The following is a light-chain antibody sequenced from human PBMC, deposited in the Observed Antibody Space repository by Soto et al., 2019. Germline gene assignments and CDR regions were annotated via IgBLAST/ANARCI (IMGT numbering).Light chain of an antibody. V-gene: IGKV3-11*01. CDR2: DAS. CDR3: QQRSNWPHIT. CDR1: QSVSSY. J-gene: IGKJ5*01. Sequence: EIVFTQSPATLSLSPGERATLSCRASQSVSSYLAWYQQKPGQAPRLLIYDASNRATGIPARFSGSGSGTDFTLTISSLEPEDFAVYYCQQRSNWPHITFGHGTRLEIK.